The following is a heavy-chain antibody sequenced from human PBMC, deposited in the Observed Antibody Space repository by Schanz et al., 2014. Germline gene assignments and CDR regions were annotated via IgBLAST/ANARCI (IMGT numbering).Heavy chain of an antibody. CDR3: AKGRFGELSAFDI. CDR2: ISGSGGST. D-gene: IGHD3-10*01. V-gene: IGHV3-23*04. Sequence: EVKMVESGGGLVKPGGSLRLSCAASGFTFSSYAMIWVRQAPGKGLEWVSAISGSGGSTYYADSVKGRFTISRDNSKNTLYLQMNSQRAEDTAVYYCAKGRFGELSAFDIWGQGTMVTVSS. J-gene: IGHJ3*02. CDR1: GFTFSSYA.